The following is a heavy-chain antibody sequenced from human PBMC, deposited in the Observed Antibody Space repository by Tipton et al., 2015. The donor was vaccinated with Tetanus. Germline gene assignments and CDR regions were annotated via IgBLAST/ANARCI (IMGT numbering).Heavy chain of an antibody. CDR3: ARDPRYDSSGYSFDY. CDR1: GYTFTSYY. V-gene: IGHV1-46*01. CDR2: MHPGGGST. J-gene: IGHJ4*02. Sequence: QSGPEVKKPGASVKLSCKASGYTFTSYYMHWVRQAPGQGLEWMGIMHPGGGSTTYAQKFQGRVTTTRDTSTSTVYMELSSLRSEDTAVYYCARDPRYDSSGYSFDYWGQGTLVTVSS. D-gene: IGHD3-22*01.